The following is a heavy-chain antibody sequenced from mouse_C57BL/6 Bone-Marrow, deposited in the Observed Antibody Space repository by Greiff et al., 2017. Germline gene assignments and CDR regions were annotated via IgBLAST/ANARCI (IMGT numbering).Heavy chain of an antibody. D-gene: IGHD2-4*01. CDR1: GYSFTDYN. CDR3: ARRDDYGYYAMDY. J-gene: IGHJ4*01. V-gene: IGHV1-39*01. CDR2: INPNYGTT. Sequence: VQLQQSGPELVKPGASVKISCKASGYSFTDYNMNWVQQSHGKSLEWIGVINPNYGTTSYNQKFKGKATLTVDQSSSTAYMQLNSLRSEDSAVYYCARRDDYGYYAMDYWGQGTSVTVSS.